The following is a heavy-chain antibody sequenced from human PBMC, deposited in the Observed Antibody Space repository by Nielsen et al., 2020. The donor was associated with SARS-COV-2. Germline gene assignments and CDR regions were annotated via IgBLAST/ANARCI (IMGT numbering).Heavy chain of an antibody. Sequence: ASVKVSCKPSGYTFTSFAIHWVRQAPGQGLEWMGWINVGNGNTKYSQKYQGRVTISRDTSATTAYMDLSSLRFEDTAVYFCAYGSGSYYNYPDNWGQGTLVTVSS. V-gene: IGHV1-3*01. CDR2: INVGNGNT. D-gene: IGHD3-10*01. J-gene: IGHJ4*02. CDR3: AYGSGSYYNYPDN. CDR1: GYTFTSFA.